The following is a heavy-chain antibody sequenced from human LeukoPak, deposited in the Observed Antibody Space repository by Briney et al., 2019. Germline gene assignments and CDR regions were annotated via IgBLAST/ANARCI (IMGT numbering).Heavy chain of an antibody. CDR1: GGTFSSYA. Sequence: SVKVSCKASGGTFSSYAISWVRQAPGQGPEWMGRIIPIFGIANYAQKFQGRVTITADKSTSTAYMELSSLRSEDTAVYYCAREGIVVVPAAFVAFDIWGQGTMVTVSS. D-gene: IGHD2-2*01. V-gene: IGHV1-69*04. CDR3: AREGIVVVPAAFVAFDI. CDR2: IIPIFGIA. J-gene: IGHJ3*02.